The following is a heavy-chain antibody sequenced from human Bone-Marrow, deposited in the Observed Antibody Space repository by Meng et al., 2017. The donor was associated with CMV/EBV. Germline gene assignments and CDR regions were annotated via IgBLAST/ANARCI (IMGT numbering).Heavy chain of an antibody. Sequence: SETLSLTCAVYGGSFSGYYWSWIRQPPGKGLEWIGEINHSGSTNHNPSLKSRVTISVATSKNQFYLKLSSVTAADTAVYYCAKDGMWRSLLDFWGQGPLVTVSS. J-gene: IGHJ4*02. CDR2: INHSGST. CDR3: AKDGMWRSLLDF. D-gene: IGHD1-26*01. CDR1: GGSFSGYY. V-gene: IGHV4-34*01.